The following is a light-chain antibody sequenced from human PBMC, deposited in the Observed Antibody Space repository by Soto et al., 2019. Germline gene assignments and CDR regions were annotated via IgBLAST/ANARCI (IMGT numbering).Light chain of an antibody. J-gene: IGKJ1*01. CDR2: GAS. CDR1: QSVRSN. V-gene: IGKV3-20*01. Sequence: EIVLTQSLGTLSLSPGERVTLSCRASQSVRSNLDWYQQKPGQSPRLLIYGASTRATGIPDRFSGSGSGTDFTLTISRLEAEDFAVYYCHHYDAAMWTFGQGTKVEIK. CDR3: HHYDAAMWT.